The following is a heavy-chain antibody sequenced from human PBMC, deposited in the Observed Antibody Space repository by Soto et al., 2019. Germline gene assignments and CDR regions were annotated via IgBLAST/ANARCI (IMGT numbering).Heavy chain of an antibody. CDR2: IYPGDSDT. J-gene: IGHJ6*02. V-gene: IGHV5-51*01. D-gene: IGHD1-26*01. CDR1: GYSFTSYW. Sequence: GESLKISCKGSGYSFTSYWIGWVRQMPGKGLGWMGIIYPGDSDTRYSPSFQGQVTISADKSISTAYLQWSSLKASDTAMYYCARFGSYYAGYYYYGMDVWGQGTTVTVSS. CDR3: ARFGSYYAGYYYYGMDV.